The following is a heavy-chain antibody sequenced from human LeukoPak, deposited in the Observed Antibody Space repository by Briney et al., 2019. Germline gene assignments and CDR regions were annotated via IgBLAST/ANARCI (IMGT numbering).Heavy chain of an antibody. CDR3: ARGTGYCSGGSRLFFLALDC. D-gene: IGHD2-15*01. V-gene: IGHV1-18*01. J-gene: IGHJ4*02. CDR1: GYTFTSYG. Sequence: ASVKVSCKASGYTFTSYGISWVRQAPGPGLERMGWISAYNGNTNYAQKLQGRVPMPTDTSTSTAYMELRSLRSDDTAVYYCARGTGYCSGGSRLFFLALDCWGQGTLVTVSS. CDR2: ISAYNGNT.